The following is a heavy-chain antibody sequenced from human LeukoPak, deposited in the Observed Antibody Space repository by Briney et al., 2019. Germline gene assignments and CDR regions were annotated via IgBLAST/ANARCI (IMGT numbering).Heavy chain of an antibody. Sequence: GRSLRLSCAASGFTFSSYGMHWVRQAPGKGLEWVAVISYDGSNKYYADSVKGRFTISRDNSKNTLYLQMNSLRAEDTAVYYCARGGVGLLIIPGWEYDNYGLDVWGQGTTVTVSS. V-gene: IGHV3-30*03. D-gene: IGHD3/OR15-3a*01. CDR1: GFTFSSYG. J-gene: IGHJ6*02. CDR3: ARGGVGLLIIPGWEYDNYGLDV. CDR2: ISYDGSNK.